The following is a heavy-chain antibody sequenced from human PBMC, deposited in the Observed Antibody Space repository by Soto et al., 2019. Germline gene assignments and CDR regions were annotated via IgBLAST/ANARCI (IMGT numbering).Heavy chain of an antibody. CDR2: IRSSGSPT. V-gene: IGHV3-48*01. Sequence: PGGSLRLSCVGSGFAFSNYSMNWVRQAPGKGLEWVSYIRSSGSPTYYAGSVKGRFTISRDNSKKTLYLQMNSLRAEDTAVYYCASPGDDYGDYVHYYYYMEVWGKGTTVTVSS. J-gene: IGHJ6*03. CDR1: GFAFSNYS. CDR3: ASPGDDYGDYVHYYYYMEV. D-gene: IGHD4-17*01.